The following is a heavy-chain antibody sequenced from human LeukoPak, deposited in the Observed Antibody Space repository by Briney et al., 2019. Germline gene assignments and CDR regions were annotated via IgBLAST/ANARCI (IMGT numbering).Heavy chain of an antibody. CDR2: ISSSSYI. V-gene: IGHV3-21*04. D-gene: IGHD6-13*01. CDR3: AKDPGGAAAGGFDY. Sequence: GGSLRLSCAASGFTFSSYSMNWVRQAPGKGLEWVSSISSSSYIYYADSVKGRFTISRDNAKNTLYLQMNSLRAEDTAVYYCAKDPGGAAAGGFDYWGQGTLVTVSS. J-gene: IGHJ4*02. CDR1: GFTFSSYS.